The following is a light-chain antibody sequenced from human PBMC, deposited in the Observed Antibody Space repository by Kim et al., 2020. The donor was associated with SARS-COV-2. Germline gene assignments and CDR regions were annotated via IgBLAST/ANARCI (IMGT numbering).Light chain of an antibody. CDR2: GVN. Sequence: QSALTQPASVSGSPGQSITISCTGTSSDFGDYNYVSWYQQHPGKAPKLMIYGVNNRPSGISDRFSGSMSGNTASLTVSGLQADDEADYYCSSYTVTYTWVFGGGTQLTVL. CDR3: SSYTVTYTWV. J-gene: IGLJ3*02. V-gene: IGLV2-14*01. CDR1: SSDFGDYNY.